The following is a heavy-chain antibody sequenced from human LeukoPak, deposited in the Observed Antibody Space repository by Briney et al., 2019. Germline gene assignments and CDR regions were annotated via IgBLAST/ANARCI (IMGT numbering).Heavy chain of an antibody. Sequence: PSETLSLTSTVSSGSISSGSYYWSWIRQPAGKGLEWIGRIYTSGSTNYNPSLKSRATISVDTSNNQFSLKLTSVTAADTAVYYCAREGWGTYYRSNAFEIWGQGTMVTVSS. V-gene: IGHV4-61*02. D-gene: IGHD1-26*01. CDR2: IYTSGST. CDR3: AREGWGTYYRSNAFEI. CDR1: SGSISSGSYY. J-gene: IGHJ3*02.